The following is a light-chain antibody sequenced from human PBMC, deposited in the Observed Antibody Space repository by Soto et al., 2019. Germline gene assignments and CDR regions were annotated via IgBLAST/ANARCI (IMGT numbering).Light chain of an antibody. CDR3: QQRSNSPA. Sequence: EIVWTQSPATMSLSPGERATLSGRASQSVSSYLAWYQQKPGQAPSLLIYDASNRATGIPARFSGSGSGTDFTLTISRLEPEDFAVYYCQQRSNSPAFSGGTKLEIK. V-gene: IGKV3-11*01. CDR2: DAS. CDR1: QSVSSY. J-gene: IGKJ4*01.